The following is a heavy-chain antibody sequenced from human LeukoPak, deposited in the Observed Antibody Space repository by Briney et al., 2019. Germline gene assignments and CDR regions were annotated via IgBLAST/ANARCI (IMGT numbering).Heavy chain of an antibody. Sequence: GGSLRLSCAASGFTFSSYAMSWVRQAPGKGLEWVSAISGSGGSTYYADSVKGRFTISRDNSKNTLYLQMNSLRDEDTAVYYCAKWGDFDVLTGYYVPDFWGQGTLVTVSS. CDR1: GFTFSSYA. CDR3: AKWGDFDVLTGYYVPDF. CDR2: ISGSGGST. V-gene: IGHV3-23*01. D-gene: IGHD3-9*01. J-gene: IGHJ4*02.